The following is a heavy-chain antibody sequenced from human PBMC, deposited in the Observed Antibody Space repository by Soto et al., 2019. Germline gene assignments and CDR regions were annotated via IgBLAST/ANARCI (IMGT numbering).Heavy chain of an antibody. Sequence: ASVKVSCTASGYTFTSYGISWVRQAPGQGLEWMGWISAYNGNTNYAQKLQGRVTMTTDTSTSTAYMELRSLRSDDTAVYYCARVSIAVAGIVPPFFDYWGQGTLVTVSS. D-gene: IGHD6-19*01. CDR1: GYTFTSYG. J-gene: IGHJ4*02. V-gene: IGHV1-18*01. CDR3: ARVSIAVAGIVPPFFDY. CDR2: ISAYNGNT.